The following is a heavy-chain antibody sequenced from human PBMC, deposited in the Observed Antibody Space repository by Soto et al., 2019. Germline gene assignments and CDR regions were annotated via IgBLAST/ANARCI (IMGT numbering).Heavy chain of an antibody. V-gene: IGHV5-51*01. CDR3: ARVDSSSGRYYYYYYMDV. CDR2: IYPGDSDT. D-gene: IGHD6-6*01. Sequence: GESLKISCKGSGYSFTSYWIGWVRQMPGKGLEWMGIIYPGDSDTRYSPSFQGQVTISADKSISTAYLQWSSLKASDTAMYYCARVDSSSGRYYYYYYMDVWGKGTTVTFSS. CDR1: GYSFTSYW. J-gene: IGHJ6*03.